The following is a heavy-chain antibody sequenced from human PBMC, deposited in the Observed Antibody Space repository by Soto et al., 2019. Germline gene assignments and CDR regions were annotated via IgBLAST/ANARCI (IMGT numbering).Heavy chain of an antibody. CDR2: ISYDGSNK. D-gene: IGHD4-17*01. J-gene: IGHJ3*02. CDR3: AKEEHYGHRRKAIDI. CDR1: GFTFSSYG. Sequence: QVQLVESGGGGVQPGRSLRLSCAASGFTFSSYGMHWVRQAPGKGLEWVAVISYDGSNKYYADSVKGRFTIARDNSKNTLYLQMNSLRAEDTAVYYCAKEEHYGHRRKAIDIWGQVTMVTVSS. V-gene: IGHV3-30*18.